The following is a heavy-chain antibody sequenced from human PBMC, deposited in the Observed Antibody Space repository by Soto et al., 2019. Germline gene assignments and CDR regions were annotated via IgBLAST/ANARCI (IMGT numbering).Heavy chain of an antibody. CDR1: GWSFSGYY. V-gene: IGHV4-34*01. CDR2: IKHSGST. CDR3: ARGRHDQQGDYDYYIDH. J-gene: IGHJ4*01. Sequence: SESLSLTCAAYGWSFSGYYLSWIRQAPGKGLEWIGEIKHSGSTNYNPSLKSRVTISVDTYKNQFSLKLSAVTAADTAVYYCARGRHDQQGDYDYYIDHWVQGTLVTVSS. D-gene: IGHD5-12*01.